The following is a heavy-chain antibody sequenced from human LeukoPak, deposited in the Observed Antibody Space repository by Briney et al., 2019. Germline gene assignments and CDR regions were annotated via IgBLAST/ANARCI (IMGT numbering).Heavy chain of an antibody. V-gene: IGHV1-3*01. Sequence: ASVKVSCKASGYTFTSYAMHWVRQAPGQRLEWMGWINAGYGNTKYSQTFQGRVTITRDTSASTAYMELSSLRSEDTAVYYCARGPKYNWNDEPVDYWGQGTLVTVSS. J-gene: IGHJ4*02. CDR3: ARGPKYNWNDEPVDY. D-gene: IGHD1-1*01. CDR1: GYTFTSYA. CDR2: INAGYGNT.